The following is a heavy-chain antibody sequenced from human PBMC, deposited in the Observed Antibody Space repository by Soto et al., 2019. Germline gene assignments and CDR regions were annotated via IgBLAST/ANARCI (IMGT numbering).Heavy chain of an antibody. CDR3: TALTGTTMALDY. CDR1: GFTFSNAW. J-gene: IGHJ4*02. D-gene: IGHD1-7*01. Sequence: WGSLRLSCAASGFTFSNAWMNWVRQAPGKGLEWVGRIKTKSDGATTDYAAPVKGRFTISRDDSRNTLYLQMNSLKAEDTAVYYCTALTGTTMALDYWGQGTLVTVSS. CDR2: IKTKSDGATT. V-gene: IGHV3-15*01.